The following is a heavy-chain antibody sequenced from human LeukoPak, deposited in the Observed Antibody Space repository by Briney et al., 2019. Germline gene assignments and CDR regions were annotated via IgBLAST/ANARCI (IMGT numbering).Heavy chain of an antibody. CDR2: IYYSGST. CDR1: GGSISSSSYY. J-gene: IGHJ4*02. V-gene: IGHV4-39*07. D-gene: IGHD1-26*01. CDR3: ARMGATKLFDY. Sequence: SETLSLTCTVSGGSISSSSYYWGWIRQPPGKGLEWIGSIYYSGSTYYNPSLKSRVTISVDTSKNQFSLKLSSVTAAGTAVYYCARMGATKLFDYWGQGTLVTVSS.